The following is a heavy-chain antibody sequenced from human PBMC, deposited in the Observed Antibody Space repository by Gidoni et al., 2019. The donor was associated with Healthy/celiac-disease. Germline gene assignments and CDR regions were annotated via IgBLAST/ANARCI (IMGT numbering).Heavy chain of an antibody. Sequence: EVQLVESGGGLVQPGGSLRLSCAASGFTFSIYAMHWVRQAPGKGLEYVSVISNNGDSTYYANSVKGRFTISRDNSKNTLYLQMGSLRAEDMAVYYCAREGDDGDLDYWGQGTLVTVSS. D-gene: IGHD3-10*01. V-gene: IGHV3-64*01. CDR2: ISNNGDST. J-gene: IGHJ4*02. CDR1: GFTFSIYA. CDR3: AREGDDGDLDY.